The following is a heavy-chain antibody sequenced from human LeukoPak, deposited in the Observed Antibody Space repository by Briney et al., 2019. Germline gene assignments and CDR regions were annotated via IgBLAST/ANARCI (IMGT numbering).Heavy chain of an antibody. CDR2: LNTKSGTP. CDR1: GYTFSRNA. V-gene: IGHV7-4-1*02. Sequence: ASVKVSCKASGYTFSRNAINWVRQAPGQGLEWMGWLNTKSGTPTYAQGFTGRFVSSLDISVSTAYLQISNLTPEDTAVYYCARRSPSADAFDIWGQGTMVTVSS. J-gene: IGHJ3*02. CDR3: ARRSPSADAFDI.